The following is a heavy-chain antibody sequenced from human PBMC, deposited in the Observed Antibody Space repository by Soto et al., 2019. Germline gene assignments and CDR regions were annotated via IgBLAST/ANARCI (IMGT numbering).Heavy chain of an antibody. CDR1: GYPVTAYY. V-gene: IGHV1-2*02. D-gene: IGHD3-3*01. CDR2: INPATGAA. Sequence: QLHLVQSGAVVKKPGASVTVSCSASGYPVTAYYMHWGRQAPGRGLEGIGGINPATGAAKYTQTFHGRRISTTSKSSITMVIEQRGVTSEDTTAFYCGGGGGVGVAVSAALDMWGQGTVVTASS. CDR3: GGGGGVGVAVSAALDM. J-gene: IGHJ3*02.